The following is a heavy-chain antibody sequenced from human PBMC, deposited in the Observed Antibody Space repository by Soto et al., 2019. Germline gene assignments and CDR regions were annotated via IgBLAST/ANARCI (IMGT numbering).Heavy chain of an antibody. J-gene: IGHJ6*03. Sequence: SETLSLTCAVYGGSFSGYYWSWIRQPPGKGLEWIGEINHSGSTNYNPSLTSRVTISVDTSKNQFSLKLSSVTAADTAVYYCAREVVDSSSSHYYYYYMDVWGKGTTVTVSS. CDR1: GGSFSGYY. V-gene: IGHV4-34*01. CDR2: INHSGST. CDR3: AREVVDSSSSHYYYYYMDV. D-gene: IGHD6-6*01.